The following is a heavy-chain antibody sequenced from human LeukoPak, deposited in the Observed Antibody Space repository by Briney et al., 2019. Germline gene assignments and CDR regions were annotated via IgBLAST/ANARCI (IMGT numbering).Heavy chain of an antibody. V-gene: IGHV3-7*01. D-gene: IGHD6-6*01. J-gene: IGHJ4*02. CDR2: IKPDGSEV. CDR1: GFTFARSW. Sequence: GGSLRLSCAASGFTFARSWMSWVRQAPGKGLEWVANIKPDGSEVYYVDSVEGRFTVSRDNAKNSLSLQMNSLRGEDTAVYYCVRALGSSSSDFWGQGTLVTVSS. CDR3: VRALGSSSSDF.